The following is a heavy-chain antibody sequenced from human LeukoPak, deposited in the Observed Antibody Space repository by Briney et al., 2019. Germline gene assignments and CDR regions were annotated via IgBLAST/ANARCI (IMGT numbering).Heavy chain of an antibody. J-gene: IGHJ4*02. V-gene: IGHV3-48*04. Sequence: GGSLRLSCAASGFTFSDYSMNWVRQAPGKGLEWISYISSSGSTIYYADSVKGRFTISRDNAKNSLYLQMNSLRAEDTAVYYCARGSDWNYDYFDYWGQGTLVTVSS. CDR1: GFTFSDYS. CDR3: ARGSDWNYDYFDY. D-gene: IGHD1-7*01. CDR2: ISSSGSTI.